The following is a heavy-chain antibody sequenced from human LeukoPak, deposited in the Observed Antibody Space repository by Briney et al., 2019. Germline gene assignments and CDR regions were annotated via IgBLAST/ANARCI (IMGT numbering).Heavy chain of an antibody. D-gene: IGHD6-13*01. Sequence: SVKVSCKASGGTFSSYAISWVRQAPGQGLEWMGGIIPIFGTANYAQKFQGRVTITADESTSTAYMELSSLRSEDTAVYYCAREIAAAGMGLDYWGQGTLVAVSS. CDR1: GGTFSSYA. CDR3: AREIAAAGMGLDY. CDR2: IIPIFGTA. V-gene: IGHV1-69*13. J-gene: IGHJ4*02.